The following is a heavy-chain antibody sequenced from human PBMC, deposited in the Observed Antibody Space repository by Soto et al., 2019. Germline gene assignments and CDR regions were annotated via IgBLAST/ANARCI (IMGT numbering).Heavy chain of an antibody. CDR1: GFTFSSNA. V-gene: IGHV3-23*01. Sequence: EVQLLESGGGLVQPGGSRRLSCVAAGFTFSSNAMSWVRQAPGKGLEWVSHSTSGSGGVTYYADAVKGRYTISRDNAQNTSYMQMNELRVEETAVYDCGKRTWGAFDSWGHGTVVTVSS. D-gene: IGHD7-27*01. CDR3: GKRTWGAFDS. J-gene: IGHJ3*02. CDR2: TSGSGGVT.